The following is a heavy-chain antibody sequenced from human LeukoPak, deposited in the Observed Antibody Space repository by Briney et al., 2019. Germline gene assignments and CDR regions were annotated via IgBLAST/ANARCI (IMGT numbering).Heavy chain of an antibody. V-gene: IGHV1-18*01. CDR1: GYTFTNYD. CDR2: ISAHNGNT. Sequence: TSVKVSCKPSGYTFTNYDINWVRQATGQGLEWMGWISAHNGNTNYAQKLQGRVTMTTDTSTSTAYMELRSLRSDDTAIYYCARKSYVWGSYRPDDALDIWGQGTMVTVSS. CDR3: ARKSYVWGSYRPDDALDI. D-gene: IGHD3-16*02. J-gene: IGHJ3*02.